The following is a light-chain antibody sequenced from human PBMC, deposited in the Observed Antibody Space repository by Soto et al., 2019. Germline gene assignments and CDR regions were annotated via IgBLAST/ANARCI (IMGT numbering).Light chain of an antibody. CDR1: SSDVGGYNY. CDR3: SSDTTSNYRHIV. J-gene: IGLJ1*01. Sequence: QSALTQPASVSGSPGQSITISCTGTSSDVGGYNYVSWHQQHPGKAPKFMIYDVSNRPSGVSNRFSGSKSGNTASLTSSGLQAEDEAVYYCSSDTTSNYRHIVFGTGTKVTVL. CDR2: DVS. V-gene: IGLV2-14*01.